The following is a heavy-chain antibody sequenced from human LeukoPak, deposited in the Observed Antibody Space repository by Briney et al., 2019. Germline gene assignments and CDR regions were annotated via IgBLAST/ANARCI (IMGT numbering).Heavy chain of an antibody. J-gene: IGHJ3*02. V-gene: IGHV3-11*01. D-gene: IGHD5-18*01. CDR2: ISSSGSTI. Sequence: GGSLRLSCAASGFTFSDYYMSWIRQAPGKGLEWVSYISSSGSTIYYADSVKGRFTISRDNAKNSLYLQMNSLRAEDTAVYYCARDIVRRYSYGFRHNDAFDIWGXGTMVTVSS. CDR3: ARDIVRRYSYGFRHNDAFDI. CDR1: GFTFSDYY.